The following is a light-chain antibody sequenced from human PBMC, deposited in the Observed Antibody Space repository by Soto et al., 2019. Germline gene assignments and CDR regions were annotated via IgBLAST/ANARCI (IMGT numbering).Light chain of an antibody. CDR3: ASYTNSNTLM. CDR2: EVT. CDR1: RSDLGGYNY. J-gene: IGLJ3*02. Sequence: QSALTQPASVSGSPGQSITISCSGTRSDLGGYNYVSWYQQHPGKAPKLVIYEVTNRPSGVSDRFSGSKSANPASLTISGLQAEDEADYYCASYTNSNTLMFGGGTKLTVL. V-gene: IGLV2-14*01.